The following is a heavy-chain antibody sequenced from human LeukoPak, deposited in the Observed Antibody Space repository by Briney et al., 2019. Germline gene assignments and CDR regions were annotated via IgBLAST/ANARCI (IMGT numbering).Heavy chain of an antibody. V-gene: IGHV3-7*04. CDR1: GFSFSNFW. CDR3: ARARYSGSYSGAFDF. D-gene: IGHD1-26*01. Sequence: GGSLRLSCAASGFSFSNFWMSWVRQAPGKGLEWVANIKQDGSETYCLDSVKGRFTISRDNAKNSLFLHMNSLRADDTAVYYCARARYSGSYSGAFDFWGQGTMVTVSS. CDR2: IKQDGSET. J-gene: IGHJ3*01.